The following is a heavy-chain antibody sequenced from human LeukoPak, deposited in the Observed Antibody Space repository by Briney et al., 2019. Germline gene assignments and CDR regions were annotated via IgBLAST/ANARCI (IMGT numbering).Heavy chain of an antibody. D-gene: IGHD4-23*01. V-gene: IGHV3-11*01. Sequence: GGSLRLSCAASGFTFSDYYMSWIRQAPGKGLEWVSYISSSGSTIYYADSVKGRFTISRDNAKNSLYLQMNSLRAEDTAVYYCARVATVVTGYYYYYGMDVWGQGTTVTVSS. J-gene: IGHJ6*02. CDR3: ARVATVVTGYYYYYGMDV. CDR1: GFTFSDYY. CDR2: ISSSGSTI.